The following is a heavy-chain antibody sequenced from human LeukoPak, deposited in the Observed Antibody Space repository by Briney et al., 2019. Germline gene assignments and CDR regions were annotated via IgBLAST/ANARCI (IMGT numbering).Heavy chain of an antibody. CDR1: GFTFSSYG. J-gene: IGHJ6*02. V-gene: IGHV3-30*03. D-gene: IGHD3-10*01. CDR2: ISYDGSNK. CDR3: ASQSYGSGSSGGLDV. Sequence: GRSLRLSCAASGFTFSSYGMHWVRQAPGKGLEWVAFISYDGSNKYYADSVKGRFTISRDNSKNTLYLQMNSLRAEDTAVYYCASQSYGSGSSGGLDVWGQGTTVTVSS.